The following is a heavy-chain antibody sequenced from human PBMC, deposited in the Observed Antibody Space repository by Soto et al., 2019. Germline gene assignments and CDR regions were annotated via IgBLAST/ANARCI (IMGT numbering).Heavy chain of an antibody. CDR1: GFTFSSYG. J-gene: IGHJ6*02. D-gene: IGHD3-22*01. CDR2: IWYDGSNK. V-gene: IGHV3-33*01. CDR3: ARDSDYDSSGYYPYYYGMDV. Sequence: QVQLVESGGGVVQPGRSLRLSCAASGFTFSSYGMHWVRQAPGKGLEWVAVIWYDGSNKYYADSVKGRFTISRDNSKNTLYLQMNSLRAEDTAVYYCARDSDYDSSGYYPYYYGMDVGGQGTTVTVSS.